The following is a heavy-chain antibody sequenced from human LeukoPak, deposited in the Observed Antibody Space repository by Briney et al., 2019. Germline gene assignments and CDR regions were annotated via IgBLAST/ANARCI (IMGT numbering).Heavy chain of an antibody. Sequence: PGGSLRLSCAASGFTFSDYYMSWIRQAPGKGLEWVSYISSSGSTIYYADSVKGRFTISRDNAKNSLYLQMNSLRAEDTAVYYCARDLGDNPALEYYFDYWGQGTLVTVSS. CDR2: ISSSGSTI. D-gene: IGHD3-10*01. V-gene: IGHV3-11*01. CDR3: ARDLGDNPALEYYFDY. CDR1: GFTFSDYY. J-gene: IGHJ4*02.